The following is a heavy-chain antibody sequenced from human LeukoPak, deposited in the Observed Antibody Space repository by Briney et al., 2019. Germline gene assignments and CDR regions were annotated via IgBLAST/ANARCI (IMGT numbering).Heavy chain of an antibody. CDR1: GFTFSIYW. J-gene: IGHJ3*02. Sequence: GGSLRLSCTASGFTFSIYWMHWVRQAPGKGLVWVSRINSDGSNTIYADSVKDRFTMSRDNAKNTLYLEMNSLRAEDTALYYCARDVVLSGTDAFDIWGQGTRVTVSS. V-gene: IGHV3-74*01. D-gene: IGHD2-15*01. CDR3: ARDVVLSGTDAFDI. CDR2: INSDGSNT.